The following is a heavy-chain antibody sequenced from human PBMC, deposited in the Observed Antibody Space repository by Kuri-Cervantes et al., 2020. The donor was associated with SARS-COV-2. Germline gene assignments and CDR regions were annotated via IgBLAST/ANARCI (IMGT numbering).Heavy chain of an antibody. V-gene: IGHV3-74*01. CDR1: GFTFSSYW. CDR3: ARHDSLKS. J-gene: IGHJ5*02. Sequence: GGSLRLSCAASGFTFSSYWMRWVRQAPGMGLVWVSRINNDGSSTSYADFVKGRVTISRDNAKNTAYLQIHSLRADDTAVYYCARHDSLKSWGQGTLVTVSS. CDR2: INNDGSST. D-gene: IGHD3-3*01.